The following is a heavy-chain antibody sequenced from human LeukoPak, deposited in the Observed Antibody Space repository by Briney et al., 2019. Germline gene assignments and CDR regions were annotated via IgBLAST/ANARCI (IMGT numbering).Heavy chain of an antibody. CDR2: ISGSGDNT. D-gene: IGHD3-22*01. V-gene: IGHV3-23*01. CDR1: GFTFNSYW. Sequence: GGSLRLSCAASGFTFNSYWMSWVRQAPGKGLEWVSGISGSGDNTYYADSVKGRFTISRDNSKNTLYVQVNSLGTEDTAAYYCAKGSYYDSSGSFYFDYWGQGTLVTVSS. CDR3: AKGSYYDSSGSFYFDY. J-gene: IGHJ4*02.